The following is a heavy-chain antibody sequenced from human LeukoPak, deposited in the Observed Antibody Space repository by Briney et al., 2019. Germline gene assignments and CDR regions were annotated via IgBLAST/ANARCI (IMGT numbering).Heavy chain of an antibody. V-gene: IGHV4-59*01. CDR2: IYYSGSN. J-gene: IGHJ4*02. CDR1: GGSISSYY. Sequence: PSETLSLTCTVSGGSISSYYWRWLPQPPGEGLEGGGYIYYSGSNNYNPSLKSRVTISVDTSKNQFSLKLSSVTAADTAVYYCARGRRVDTAMTRLCDYWGQGTLVTVSS. D-gene: IGHD5-18*01. CDR3: ARGRRVDTAMTRLCDY.